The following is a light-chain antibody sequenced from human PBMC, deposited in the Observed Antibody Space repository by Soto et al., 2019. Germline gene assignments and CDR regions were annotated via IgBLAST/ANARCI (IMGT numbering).Light chain of an antibody. J-gene: IGKJ2*03. CDR3: QQYVLSPYS. V-gene: IGKV3-20*01. CDR1: QSVSNNY. Sequence: EIVLTQSPGILSLSPGERASLSCRASQSVSNNYLAWYQLKPGQATRLLIFGASSRATGIPDRFSGSGSGTDFTLTISRLEPEDFAIYYCQQYVLSPYSFGQGTTLEIK. CDR2: GAS.